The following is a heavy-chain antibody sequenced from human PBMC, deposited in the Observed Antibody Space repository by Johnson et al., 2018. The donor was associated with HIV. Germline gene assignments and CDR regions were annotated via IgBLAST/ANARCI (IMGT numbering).Heavy chain of an antibody. V-gene: IGHV3-15*01. Sequence: VQLVESGGGLVQPGGSLRLSCAASGFTFSNAWMSWVRQAPGKGLEWVGRIKSEIDGGTTDYAAPVKGRFTISRDDSKNTLYVQMKSLRAEDTAVYYCARDLSGSYRSDAFDIWGQGTMVTVSS. CDR1: GFTFSNAW. CDR3: ARDLSGSYRSDAFDI. D-gene: IGHD1-26*01. J-gene: IGHJ3*02. CDR2: IKSEIDGGTT.